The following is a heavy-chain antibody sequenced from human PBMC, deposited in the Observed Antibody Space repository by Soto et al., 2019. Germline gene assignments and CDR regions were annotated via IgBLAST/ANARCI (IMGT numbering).Heavy chain of an antibody. Sequence: GPVKVSCKASGYTFSSYYMNWVRQAPGQGLEWLGIINPSGGYTTYAQRFLGRVTMTSDTSTSTVHMELGSLTSEDTAVYYCATRQQLVASYYFDYWGQGTLVTVSS. J-gene: IGHJ4*02. CDR3: ATRQQLVASYYFDY. D-gene: IGHD6-13*01. CDR1: GYTFSSYY. CDR2: INPSGGYT. V-gene: IGHV1-46*01.